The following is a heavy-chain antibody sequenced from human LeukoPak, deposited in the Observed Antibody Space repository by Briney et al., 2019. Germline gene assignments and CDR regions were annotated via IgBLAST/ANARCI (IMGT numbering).Heavy chain of an antibody. CDR3: AIGVGLHVYYFDY. CDR2: IYYSGST. D-gene: IGHD3-16*01. CDR1: GGSISSYY. J-gene: IGHJ4*02. Sequence: SETLSLTCTVSGGSISSYYWSWIRQAPGKGLEWFGYIYYSGSTNYHPSLKSRVTISLDTSKTQFSLKLSSVTAADTAVYDCAIGVGLHVYYFDYWGQGSLVTVSS. V-gene: IGHV4-59*01.